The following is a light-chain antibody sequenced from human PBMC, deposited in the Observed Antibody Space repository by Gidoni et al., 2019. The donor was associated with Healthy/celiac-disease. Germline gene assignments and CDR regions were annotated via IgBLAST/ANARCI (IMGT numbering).Light chain of an antibody. Sequence: DIVMTQSPDSLAVSLGERATINCKSSQSVVSISNNKTYLAWYQQKPGQPPKLRIYWAFTRESGGPDRVSGSGSGTDFTLTISSLQAEDVAVYYCQQYYSTPWTFGQGTKVEIK. CDR2: WAF. V-gene: IGKV4-1*01. CDR3: QQYYSTPWT. CDR1: QSVVSISNNKTY. J-gene: IGKJ1*01.